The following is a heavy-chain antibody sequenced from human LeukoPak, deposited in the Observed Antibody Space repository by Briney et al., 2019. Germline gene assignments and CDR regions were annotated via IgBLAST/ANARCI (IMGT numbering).Heavy chain of an antibody. V-gene: IGHV4-31*03. CDR2: IYYSGST. D-gene: IGHD1-26*01. CDR1: GGSISSGGYY. Sequence: PSETLSLTCTVSGGSISSGGYYWSWIRQHPGKGLEWIGYIYYSGSTYYNPSLKSRVTISVDTSKNQFSLKLSSVTAADTAVYYCARDAKGVGAAVDYWGQGTLVTVSS. J-gene: IGHJ4*02. CDR3: ARDAKGVGAAVDY.